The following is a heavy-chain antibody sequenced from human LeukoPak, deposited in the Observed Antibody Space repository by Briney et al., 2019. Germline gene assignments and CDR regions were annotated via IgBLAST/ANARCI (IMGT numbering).Heavy chain of an antibody. CDR1: GFTFSSYG. CDR3: TRQYVWGSYPSDY. D-gene: IGHD3-16*02. CDR2: ISYDGSNK. J-gene: IGHJ4*02. V-gene: IGHV3-30*03. Sequence: GGSLRLSCAASGFTFSSYGMHWVRQAPGKGLEWVAVISYDGSNKYYADSVKGRFTISRDNSKNTLYLQMNSLKTEDTAVYYCTRQYVWGSYPSDYWGQGTLVTVSS.